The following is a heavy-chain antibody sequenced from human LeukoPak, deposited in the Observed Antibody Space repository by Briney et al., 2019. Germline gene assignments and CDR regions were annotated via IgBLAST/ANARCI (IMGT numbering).Heavy chain of an antibody. CDR3: ARVASFYYYYMDV. J-gene: IGHJ6*03. Sequence: PSETLSLTCTVSGGSISGYYWSWIRQPPGKGLEWIGYIYYSGSTNYNPSLKSRATISVDTSKNQFSLKLSSVTAADTAVYYCARVASFYYYYMDVWAKGTTVTVSS. CDR1: GGSISGYY. V-gene: IGHV4-59*01. CDR2: IYYSGST. D-gene: IGHD2-15*01.